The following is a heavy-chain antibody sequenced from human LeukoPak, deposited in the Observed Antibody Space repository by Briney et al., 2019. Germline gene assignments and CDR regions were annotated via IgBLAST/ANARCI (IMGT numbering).Heavy chain of an antibody. CDR1: GVSIRSYY. CDR3: ANYDGAPRY. D-gene: IGHD3-22*01. J-gene: IGHJ4*02. Sequence: SETLSLTCTVSGVSIRSYYWSWIRRPPGKGLEWIGYIYYTGSTSYNPSLKSRVTTSLDTSKNQFSLKLSSVTAADTAVYYCANYDGAPRYWGQGTLVTVSS. V-gene: IGHV4-59*08. CDR2: IYYTGST.